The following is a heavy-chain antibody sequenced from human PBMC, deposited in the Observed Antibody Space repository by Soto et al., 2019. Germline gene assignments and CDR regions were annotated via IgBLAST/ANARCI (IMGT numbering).Heavy chain of an antibody. J-gene: IGHJ5*02. Sequence: SETLSLTCAVSGGSISSSNWWSWVRQHPGKGLEWIGYIYYSGRTYYNPSLKSRVTISVDTSKNQFSLKLSSVTAADTAVYYCARVFSDSSSFFDPWGQGTLVTVSS. CDR2: IYYSGRT. CDR1: GGSISSSNW. D-gene: IGHD6-13*01. V-gene: IGHV4-31*11. CDR3: ARVFSDSSSFFDP.